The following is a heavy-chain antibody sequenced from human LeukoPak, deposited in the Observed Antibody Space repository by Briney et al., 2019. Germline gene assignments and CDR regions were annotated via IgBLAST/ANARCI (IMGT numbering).Heavy chain of an antibody. V-gene: IGHV4-38-2*01. D-gene: IGHD5-18*01. Sequence: SETLSLTCSVSDDSVTSGHYWGWIRQPPGKGLEWIGSIYHSGNTRYNPSLKSRVTTSVDTSENQFSLKLTSVTAADTALYFCVRAGEYSYASDAFDIWGQGTVVTVSS. CDR3: VRAGEYSYASDAFDI. CDR2: IYHSGNT. CDR1: DDSVTSGHY. J-gene: IGHJ3*02.